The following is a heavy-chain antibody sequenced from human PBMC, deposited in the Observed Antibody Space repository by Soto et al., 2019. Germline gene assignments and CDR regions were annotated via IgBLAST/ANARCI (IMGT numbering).Heavy chain of an antibody. Sequence: LRLSCAASGFTFSSYAISWVRQAPGKGLEWVSAISGSGGSTYYADSVKGRFTISRDNSKNTLYLQMNSLRAEDTAVYYCAKVAVVLTNLDYWGQGTLVTVSS. CDR1: GFTFSSYA. J-gene: IGHJ4*02. D-gene: IGHD2-8*01. CDR2: ISGSGGST. CDR3: AKVAVVLTNLDY. V-gene: IGHV3-23*01.